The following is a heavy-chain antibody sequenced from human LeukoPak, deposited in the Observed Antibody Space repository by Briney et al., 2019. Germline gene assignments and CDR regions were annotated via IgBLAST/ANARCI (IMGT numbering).Heavy chain of an antibody. CDR2: TYYRSNWYN. J-gene: IGHJ2*01. Sequence: PSQTLSLTCAISGDSVSGNSAAWNWKSQCQWRDLKWLGRTYYRSNWYNDYEVSVNSRITIRSDTSKNQFSLQLHSVSPEDTVVYYCAGGGGDWYFDPWGRGTLVTVSS. V-gene: IGHV6-1*01. D-gene: IGHD2-21*01. CDR3: AGGGGDWYFDP. CDR1: GDSVSGNSAA.